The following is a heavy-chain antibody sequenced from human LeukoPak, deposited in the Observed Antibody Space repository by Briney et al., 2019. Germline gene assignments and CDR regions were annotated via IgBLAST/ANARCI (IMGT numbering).Heavy chain of an antibody. V-gene: IGHV4-59*12. CDR3: ARVRMNGSGSYGY. D-gene: IGHD3-10*01. Sequence: SETLSLTCTVSSGSISSYYWSWIRQPPGKGLEWIGYIYYSGSTNYNPSLKSRLTISVDTSKNQFSLKLSSVTAADTAVYYCARVRMNGSGSYGYWGQGTLVTVSS. CDR1: SGSISSYY. J-gene: IGHJ4*02. CDR2: IYYSGST.